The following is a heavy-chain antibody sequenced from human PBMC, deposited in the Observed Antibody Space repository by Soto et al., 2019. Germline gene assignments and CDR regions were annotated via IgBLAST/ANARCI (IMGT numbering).Heavy chain of an antibody. V-gene: IGHV3-74*01. D-gene: IGHD6-13*01. CDR2: INSDGSST. CDR3: ASTYSSSWYHPAEYFQH. CDR1: GFTFSSYW. J-gene: IGHJ1*01. Sequence: GGSLRLSCAASGFTFSSYWMHWVRQAPGKGLVWVSRINSDGSSTSYADSVKGRFTISRDNAKNTLYLQMNSLRAEDTAVYYCASTYSSSWYHPAEYFQHWGQGTLVTVSS.